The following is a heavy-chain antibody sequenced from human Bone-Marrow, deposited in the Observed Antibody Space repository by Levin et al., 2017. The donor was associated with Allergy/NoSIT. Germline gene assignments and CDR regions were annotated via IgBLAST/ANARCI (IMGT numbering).Heavy chain of an antibody. D-gene: IGHD3-10*01. CDR1: GFTFSNYA. J-gene: IGHJ5*02. CDR3: ARFDYYASGSYLDP. CDR2: ISYDGSDK. V-gene: IGHV3-30-3*01. Sequence: GGSLRLSCVASGFTFSNYAMNWVRQAPGKGLEWVSFISYDGSDKYCADSVKGRFTISRDNSKNTLYLQMDSLRREDTAVYYCARFDYYASGSYLDPWGQGTLVTVSS.